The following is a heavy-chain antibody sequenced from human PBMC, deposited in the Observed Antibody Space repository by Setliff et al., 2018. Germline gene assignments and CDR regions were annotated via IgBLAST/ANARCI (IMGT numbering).Heavy chain of an antibody. V-gene: IGHV3-21*05. CDR3: AKDYLSRWWNEPPLYFDD. CDR2: ISGGST. CDR1: GFTFSSYT. Sequence: PGGSLRLSCAASGFTFSSYTMNWVRQAPGQGLEWVSYISGGSTDYADSVKGRFTISRDNARNSLHLQMNDVRREDAAFYYCAKDYLSRWWNEPPLYFDDWGPGVLVTVSS. J-gene: IGHJ4*01. D-gene: IGHD1-1*01.